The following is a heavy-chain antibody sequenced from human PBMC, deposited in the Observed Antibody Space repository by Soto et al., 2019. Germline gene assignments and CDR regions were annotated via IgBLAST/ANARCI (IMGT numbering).Heavy chain of an antibody. CDR3: AVTVVPAAIEDYYGMDV. D-gene: IGHD2-2*01. CDR2: IYYSGST. V-gene: IGHV4-31*03. J-gene: IGHJ6*02. Sequence: SETLSLTCTVSGGSISSGGYYWSWIRQHPGKGLEWIGYIYYSGSTYYNSSLRSRVTISVDTSMNQFSMTLSSVTSAYTAVYSSAVTVVPAAIEDYYGMDVWGQGTTVTVSS. CDR1: GGSISSGGYY.